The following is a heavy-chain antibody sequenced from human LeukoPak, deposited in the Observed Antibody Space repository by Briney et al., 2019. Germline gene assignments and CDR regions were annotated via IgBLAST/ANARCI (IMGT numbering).Heavy chain of an antibody. J-gene: IGHJ4*02. D-gene: IGHD1-20*01. CDR1: GFAFSSYS. CDR3: STLTSRGLSDS. V-gene: IGHV3-15*07. Sequence: GGSLRISCAASGFAFSSYSMNWVRQAPGKGLEWVGRIKSKADGETIDYAAPVKGRFTFSRDDSKNMLYLQMSSLKSEDTAVYYCSTLTSRGLSDSWGQGTLVTVSS. CDR2: IKSKADGETI.